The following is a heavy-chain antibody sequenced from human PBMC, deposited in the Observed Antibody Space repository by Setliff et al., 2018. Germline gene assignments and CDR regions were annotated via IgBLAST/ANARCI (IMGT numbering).Heavy chain of an antibody. V-gene: IGHV4-34*01. Sequence: SETLSLTCAVYGGSFSGYYWSWIRQPPGKGLEWIGSIYYSGSTYYNPSLKSRVTLSVDTSKNQFSLKLSSVTAADTAVYYCARDFGDYRIGHGFDIWGQGTEVTVSS. CDR1: GGSFSGYY. J-gene: IGHJ3*02. CDR2: IYYSGST. D-gene: IGHD4-17*01. CDR3: ARDFGDYRIGHGFDI.